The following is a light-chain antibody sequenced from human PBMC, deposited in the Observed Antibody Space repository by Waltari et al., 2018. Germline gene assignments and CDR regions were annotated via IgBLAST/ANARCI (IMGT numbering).Light chain of an antibody. J-gene: IGKJ4*01. V-gene: IGKV1-39*01. CDR3: QQSYITPLT. CDR2: TAS. CDR1: PSISRY. Sequence: DIQMTQSPSSLSASLGDRVTITCRASPSISRYLNWFQQKPGKAPNLLSYTASSLETGVPSRFSGSGSGTDFTLTITSLQPEDFATYYCQQSYITPLTFGGGTKVEI.